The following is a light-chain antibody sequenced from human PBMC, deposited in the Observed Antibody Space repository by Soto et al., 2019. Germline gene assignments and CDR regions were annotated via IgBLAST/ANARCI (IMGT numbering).Light chain of an antibody. CDR1: QSISSY. V-gene: IGKV1-39*01. CDR2: AAS. J-gene: IGKJ5*01. CDR3: QQSYRIPSIT. Sequence: MIQLPASLSASEGDRVTITCRASQSISSYLNWYQHKPGKAPKLLIYAASSLQSGVPSRFIGSGSGTDFTLTIRCLQPEYFATYYCQQSYRIPSITIDLGTRLEIK.